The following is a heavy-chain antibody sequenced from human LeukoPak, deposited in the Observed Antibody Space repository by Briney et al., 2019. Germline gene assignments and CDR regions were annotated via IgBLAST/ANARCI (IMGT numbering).Heavy chain of an antibody. CDR1: GYTFTGYY. D-gene: IGHD3-9*01. CDR3: ARGPDILTGYLSRLLGQSWTEYYYYYYYMDV. CDR2: INPNSGGT. Sequence: ASVKVSCKASGYTFTGYYMHWVRQAPGQGLEWMGWINPNSGGTNYAQKFQGRVTMTRDTSISTAYMELSRLRSDDTAVYYCARGPDILTGYLSRLLGQSWTEYYYYYYYMDVWGKGTTVTISS. J-gene: IGHJ6*03. V-gene: IGHV1-2*02.